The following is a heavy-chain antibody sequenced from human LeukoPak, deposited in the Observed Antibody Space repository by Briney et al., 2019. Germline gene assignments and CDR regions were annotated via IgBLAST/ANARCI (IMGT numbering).Heavy chain of an antibody. CDR3: ATIFGVVDTVDY. D-gene: IGHD3-3*01. V-gene: IGHV1-69*13. CDR1: GGTFSSYA. J-gene: IGHJ4*02. Sequence: SVKVSCKASGGTFSSYAISWVRQAPGQGLEWMGGIIPIFGTANYAQKFQGRVTITADESTSTAYMELSSLRSEDTAVYFCATIFGVVDTVDYWGQGTLVTVSS. CDR2: IIPIFGTA.